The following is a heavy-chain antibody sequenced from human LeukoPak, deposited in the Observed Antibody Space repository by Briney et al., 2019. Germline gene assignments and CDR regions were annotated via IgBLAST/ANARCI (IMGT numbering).Heavy chain of an antibody. CDR2: INPSGGST. J-gene: IGHJ2*01. V-gene: IGHV1-46*01. D-gene: IGHD6-6*01. CDR3: VRGASSIAALNPFWYFDL. CDR1: GYTFTSYY. Sequence: SSVNVSCKASGYTFTSYYMHWVRQRPGQGLEWMGIINPSGGSTSYAQKFQGRVTMTRDTSTNTVYMELSSLRSEGTAVFYCVRGASSIAALNPFWYFDLWGRGTLVTVSS.